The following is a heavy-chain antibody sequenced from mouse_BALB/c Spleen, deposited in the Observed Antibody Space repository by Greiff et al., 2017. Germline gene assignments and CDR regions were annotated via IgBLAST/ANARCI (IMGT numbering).Heavy chain of an antibody. CDR1: GFNFKDSY. CDR2: IDPANGNT. V-gene: IGHV14-3*02. CDR3: ARWRNSWFAY. Sequence: VQLQQSGAELVKPGASVKLSCTASGFNFKDSYMHWVKQRPEQGLEWIGRIDPANGNTKYDPKFQGKATITADTSSNTAYLQLSSLTSEDTAVYYCARWRNSWFAYWGQGTLVTVSA. J-gene: IGHJ3*01.